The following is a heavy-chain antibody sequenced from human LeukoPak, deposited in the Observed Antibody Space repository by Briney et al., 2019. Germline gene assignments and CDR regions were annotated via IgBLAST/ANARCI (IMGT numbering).Heavy chain of an antibody. Sequence: PGESLRLSCAGSGFTFTNAWMTWVRQAPGKELEWVGRIKSKTESGTTDYAAPVKGRFTISRDDSKNTLYLQMNSLKIEDTAVYYCATVSKWRLAGTYVNDYWGQGTLVTVAS. CDR1: GFTFTNAW. CDR2: IKSKTESGTT. V-gene: IGHV3-15*01. CDR3: ATVSKWRLAGTYVNDY. J-gene: IGHJ4*02. D-gene: IGHD6-13*01.